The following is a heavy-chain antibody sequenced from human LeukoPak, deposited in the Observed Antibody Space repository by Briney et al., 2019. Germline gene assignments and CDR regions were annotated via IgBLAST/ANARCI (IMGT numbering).Heavy chain of an antibody. Sequence: GASVKVSCKASGYTFTGYYMHWVRQAPGQGLEWMGWINPNSGGTNYAQKFQGRVTMTRDTSISTAYMELSRLRSDDTAVYYCARDFMPTVTQFDYWGRGTLVTVSS. CDR2: INPNSGGT. CDR1: GYTFTGYY. D-gene: IGHD4-17*01. V-gene: IGHV1-2*02. J-gene: IGHJ4*02. CDR3: ARDFMPTVTQFDY.